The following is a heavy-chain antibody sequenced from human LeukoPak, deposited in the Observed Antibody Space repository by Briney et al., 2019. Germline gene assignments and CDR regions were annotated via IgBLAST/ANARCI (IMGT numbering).Heavy chain of an antibody. Sequence: GGSLRLSSAASGFTFYSYAMNWVRQTPGKGLEWVSTFSGSGGSIYYADSVKGRFIISRDNAKNSMFLQMNSLRAEDTAVYYCVRDQGGAVSYWGQGTLVTVSS. V-gene: IGHV3-23*01. CDR2: FSGSGGSI. CDR3: VRDQGGAVSY. J-gene: IGHJ4*02. D-gene: IGHD3-16*01. CDR1: GFTFYSYA.